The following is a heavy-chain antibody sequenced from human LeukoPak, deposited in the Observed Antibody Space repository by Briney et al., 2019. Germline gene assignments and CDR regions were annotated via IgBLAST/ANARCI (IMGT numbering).Heavy chain of an antibody. D-gene: IGHD3-10*01. CDR2: INHSGST. CDR1: GGSFSGYY. Sequence: SETLSLTCAVYGGSFSGYYWSWIRQPPGKGLEWIGEINHSGSTNYNPSLKSRVTISVDTSKNQFSLKLSSVTAADTAVYYCARHGGVRGENNYYYYYMDVWGKGTTVTISS. J-gene: IGHJ6*03. CDR3: ARHGGVRGENNYYYYYMDV. V-gene: IGHV4-34*01.